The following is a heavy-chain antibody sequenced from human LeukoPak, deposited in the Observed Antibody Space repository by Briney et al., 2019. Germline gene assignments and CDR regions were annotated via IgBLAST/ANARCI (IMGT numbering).Heavy chain of an antibody. CDR1: GFTFNSYE. Sequence: GGSLRLSCAASGFTFNSYETNWVRQAPGKGLEWVSYISSSGGTTYYADSMKGRFTISRDNAKNSLYLQMNSLKAEDTAVYYCAREPPHSGMDVWGKGTTVTVSS. V-gene: IGHV3-48*03. J-gene: IGHJ6*04. CDR3: AREPPHSGMDV. D-gene: IGHD1-26*01. CDR2: ISSSGGTT.